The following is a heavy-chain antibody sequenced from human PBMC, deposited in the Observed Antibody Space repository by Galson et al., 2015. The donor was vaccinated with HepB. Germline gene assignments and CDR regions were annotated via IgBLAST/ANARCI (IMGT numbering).Heavy chain of an antibody. CDR3: AKDLRNFDWFDYYYGLDV. CDR2: VSYNGSET. Sequence: SLRLSCAASGFIFSSYGMHWVRQAPGKGLEWVAVVSYNGSETYYADSVKGRFLISRDNSKNTLFLQMSSLRPEDTAVYYCAKDLRNFDWFDYYYGLDVWGQGTTVTVSS. D-gene: IGHD3-9*01. J-gene: IGHJ6*02. CDR1: GFIFSSYG. V-gene: IGHV3-30*18.